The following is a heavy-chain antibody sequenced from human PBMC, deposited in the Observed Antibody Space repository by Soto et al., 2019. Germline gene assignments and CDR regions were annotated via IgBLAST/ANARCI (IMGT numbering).Heavy chain of an antibody. Sequence: SGPTLVNPTQTLTLTCTFSGFSLSSIGMCVSWIRQPPGKALEWLALIDWDGDEYYSTSLEIRLTISKDTSKNQVVLTMSNMDPVDTSTYYCARSITRSGFFNWFDSWGQGTLVTVSS. D-gene: IGHD3-3*01. CDR2: IDWDGDE. V-gene: IGHV2-70*01. CDR3: ARSITRSGFFNWFDS. CDR1: GFSLSSIGMC. J-gene: IGHJ5*01.